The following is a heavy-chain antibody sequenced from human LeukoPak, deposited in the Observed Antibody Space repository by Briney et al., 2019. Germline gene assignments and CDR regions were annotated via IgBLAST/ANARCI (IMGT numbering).Heavy chain of an antibody. CDR2: IYHSGTT. CDR1: GGSITSSNW. Sequence: PSETLSLTCAVSGGSITSSNWWSWVRQPPGKGLEWIGEIYHSGTTNYNPSLKNRVTMSVDTSRNQISLNLSSVTAADTAVYYCARSPRIVDSPDAFDIWGQGTMVTVSS. D-gene: IGHD2-15*01. J-gene: IGHJ3*02. V-gene: IGHV4-4*02. CDR3: ARSPRIVDSPDAFDI.